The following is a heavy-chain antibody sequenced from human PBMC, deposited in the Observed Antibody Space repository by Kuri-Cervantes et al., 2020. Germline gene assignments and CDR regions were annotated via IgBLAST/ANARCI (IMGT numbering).Heavy chain of an antibody. Sequence: GESLKISCAASGFTFSSYGMHWVRQAPGKGLEWVAVISYDGSNKYYADSVKGRFTISRDNSKNTLYLQMNSLKTEDTAVYYCTTDGIAVAATDYWGQGTLVTVSS. V-gene: IGHV3-30*03. D-gene: IGHD6-19*01. CDR2: ISYDGSNK. J-gene: IGHJ4*02. CDR1: GFTFSSYG. CDR3: TTDGIAVAATDY.